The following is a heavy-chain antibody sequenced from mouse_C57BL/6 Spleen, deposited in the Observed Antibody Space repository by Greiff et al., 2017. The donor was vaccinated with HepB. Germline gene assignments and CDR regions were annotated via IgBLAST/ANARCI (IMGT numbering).Heavy chain of an antibody. D-gene: IGHD4-1*01. V-gene: IGHV5-4*01. CDR3: ASVWDEDYFDY. CDR1: GFTFSSYA. CDR2: ISDGGSYT. Sequence: EVQVVESGGGLVKPGGSLKLSCAASGFTFSSYAMSWVRQTPEKRLEWVATISDGGSYTYYPDNVKGRFTISRDNAKNNLYLQMSHLKSEDTAMYYCASVWDEDYFDYWGQGTTLTVSS. J-gene: IGHJ2*01.